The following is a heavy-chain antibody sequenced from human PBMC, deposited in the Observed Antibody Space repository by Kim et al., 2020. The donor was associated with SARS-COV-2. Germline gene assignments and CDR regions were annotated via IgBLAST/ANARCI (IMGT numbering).Heavy chain of an antibody. V-gene: IGHV7-4-1*02. CDR2: NP. Sequence: NPTYAQSFTGRFVFSLDTSVSTGYLQISSLKAEDTAVYYCARVESGYGFDYWGQGTLVTVSS. J-gene: IGHJ4*02. D-gene: IGHD5-18*01. CDR3: ARVESGYGFDY.